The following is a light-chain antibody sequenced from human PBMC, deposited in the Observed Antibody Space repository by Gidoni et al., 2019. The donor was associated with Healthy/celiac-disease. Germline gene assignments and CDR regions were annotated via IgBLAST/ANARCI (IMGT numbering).Light chain of an antibody. Sequence: QSVLTQPPPVSGAPGQRVTISCTGSSSNIGAGYDVHWYQQLPGTAPKLLIYGNSNRPSGVPDRFSGSKSGTSASLAITGLQAEDEAYYYCQSYDSSLSDWVFGGGTKLTVL. CDR2: GNS. V-gene: IGLV1-40*01. CDR3: QSYDSSLSDWV. CDR1: SSNIGAGYD. J-gene: IGLJ3*02.